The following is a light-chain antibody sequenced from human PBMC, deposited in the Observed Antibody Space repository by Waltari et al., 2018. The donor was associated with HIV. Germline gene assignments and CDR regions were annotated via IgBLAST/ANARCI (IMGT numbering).Light chain of an antibody. J-gene: IGKJ3*01. V-gene: IGKV1-9*01. Sequence: DIQLTQSPSFLSASVADRVTITCRSSQDINTHLAWYQQKPGKGPKLLIYGASTLESGVTSRFSGSGSGTELTLTISSLQPEDFATYYCQQLSSYPLTFGPGTRVAI. CDR1: QDINTH. CDR2: GAS. CDR3: QQLSSYPLT.